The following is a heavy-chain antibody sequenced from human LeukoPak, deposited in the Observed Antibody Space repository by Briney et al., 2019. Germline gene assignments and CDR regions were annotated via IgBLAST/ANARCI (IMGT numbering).Heavy chain of an antibody. J-gene: IGHJ4*02. V-gene: IGHV3-48*03. CDR1: GFTFDSYE. CDR3: ARIGYSSSAVGFDY. D-gene: IGHD6-6*01. Sequence: GGSLRLSCVASGFTFDSYEMNWVRQAPGKGLEWISYISSGGGTLYYADSVKGRFAISRGNAKNSLYLQMNSLRAGDTAVYYCARIGYSSSAVGFDYWGQGALVTVYS. CDR2: ISSGGGTL.